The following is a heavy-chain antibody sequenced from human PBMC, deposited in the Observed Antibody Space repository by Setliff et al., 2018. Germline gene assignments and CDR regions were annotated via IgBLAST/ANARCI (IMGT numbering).Heavy chain of an antibody. Sequence: SETLSLTCTVSGGSISSGSYYWSWIRQPAGKGLEWIGHIYTSGSTNYNPSLKSRVTISVDTSKNQFSLTLSSVTAADTAVYYCTVYNTGSSKDHYWGQGTTVTVSS. CDR1: GGSISSGSYY. CDR3: TVYNTGSSKDHY. D-gene: IGHD2-8*02. V-gene: IGHV4-61*09. CDR2: IYTSGST. J-gene: IGHJ6*02.